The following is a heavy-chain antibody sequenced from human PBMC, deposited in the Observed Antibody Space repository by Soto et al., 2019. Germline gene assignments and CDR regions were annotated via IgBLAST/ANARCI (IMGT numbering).Heavy chain of an antibody. CDR1: GFTFSSYS. V-gene: IGHV3-48*02. J-gene: IGHJ6*02. CDR2: ISSSSSTI. Sequence: GGSLRLSCAASGFTFSSYSMNWVRQAPGKGLEWVSYISSSSSTIYYADSVKGRFTISRDNAKNSLYLQMNSLRDEDTAVYYCARGLSPHLNYYGMDVWGQGTTVTVSS. CDR3: ARGLSPHLNYYGMDV.